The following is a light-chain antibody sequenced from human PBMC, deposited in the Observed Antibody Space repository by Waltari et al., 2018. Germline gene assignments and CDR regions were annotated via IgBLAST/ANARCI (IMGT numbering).Light chain of an antibody. CDR1: SSDVRSYNA. Sequence: QSALTQPASVSGSPGQSITISCPATSSDVRSYNAAPWYQKHQAKAPKLMIYEVTKRPSGISYRFSGSKSGNTASLTISGLQAEDEADYYCCSYASTDSYVFGTGTKVTVL. J-gene: IGLJ1*01. CDR3: CSYASTDSYV. CDR2: EVT. V-gene: IGLV2-23*02.